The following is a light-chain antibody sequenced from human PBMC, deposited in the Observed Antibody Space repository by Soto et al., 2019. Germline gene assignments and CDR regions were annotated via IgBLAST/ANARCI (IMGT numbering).Light chain of an antibody. CDR1: QSISDS. Sequence: DIQMTQSPSSLSSSLGDRVTITCRASQSISDSLNWYQRKPEKAPRLLIYAASTLQSGVPSRFSSSGSGTDFTLTISSLQPEDFATYYCQQSYTTPLFTFGPGTKVDIK. CDR3: QQSYTTPLFT. J-gene: IGKJ3*01. CDR2: AAS. V-gene: IGKV1-39*01.